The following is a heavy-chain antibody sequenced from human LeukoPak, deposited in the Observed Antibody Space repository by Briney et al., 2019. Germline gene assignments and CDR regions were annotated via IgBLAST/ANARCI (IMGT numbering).Heavy chain of an antibody. D-gene: IGHD5-12*01. CDR3: ARIYGASDSALDY. CDR1: GSSISRYF. J-gene: IGHJ4*02. Sequence: SETLSLTCSVSGSSISRYFWTWIRQPPVKGLEWIAYMYYSASTNYNPSLKSRATISIDTSKNQLSLKLRSVTAADTAVYYCARIYGASDSALDYWGQGTLVTVSS. V-gene: IGHV4-59*13. CDR2: MYYSAST.